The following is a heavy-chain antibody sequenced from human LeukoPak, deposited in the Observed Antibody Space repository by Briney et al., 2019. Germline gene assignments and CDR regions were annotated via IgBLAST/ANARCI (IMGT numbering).Heavy chain of an antibody. CDR1: GGTFSSYT. D-gene: IGHD4-11*01. CDR2: IIPILGIA. J-gene: IGHJ1*01. CDR3: ARTTTVTREYFQH. Sequence: SVKVSCKASGGTFSSYTISWVRQAPGQGLEWMGRIIPILGIANYAQKFQGRVTITADKSTSTAYMELSSLRSEDTAVYDCARTTTVTREYFQHWGQGTLVTVSS. V-gene: IGHV1-69*02.